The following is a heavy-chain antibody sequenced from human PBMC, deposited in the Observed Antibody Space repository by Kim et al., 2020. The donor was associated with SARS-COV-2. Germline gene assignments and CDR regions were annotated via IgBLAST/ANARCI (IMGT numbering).Heavy chain of an antibody. J-gene: IGHJ5*02. CDR3: AIGTCGVVIRP. CDR2: INPSRSST. CDR1: RYTFTNYY. V-gene: IGHV1-46*01. D-gene: IGHD3-3*01. Sequence: ASVKVSCKASRYTFTNYYTQWVRQAPGQGLEWMGIINPSRSSTSYAKKFQGRVTMPMTAPRGTAYMELASLRSEDTAVNNCAIGTCGVVIRPWGQGTLAT.